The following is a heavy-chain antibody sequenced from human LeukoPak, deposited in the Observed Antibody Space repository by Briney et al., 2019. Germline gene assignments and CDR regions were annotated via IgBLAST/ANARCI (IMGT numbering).Heavy chain of an antibody. CDR3: ARSYSSGYPATPDY. D-gene: IGHD3-22*01. V-gene: IGHV4-59*08. CDR2: IYYSGST. CDR1: GGSISSYY. Sequence: SETLSLTCTVSGGSISSYYWSWIRQPPGKGLEWIGYIYYSGSTNYNPSLKSRVTISVDTSKNQFSLKLSSVTAADTAVYYYARSYSSGYPATPDYWGQGTLVTVSS. J-gene: IGHJ4*02.